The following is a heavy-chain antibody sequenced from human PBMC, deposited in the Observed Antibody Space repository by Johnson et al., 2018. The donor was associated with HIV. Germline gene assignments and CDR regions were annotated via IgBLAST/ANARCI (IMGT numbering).Heavy chain of an antibody. V-gene: IGHV3-30*02. CDR3: AKSPAKDHGGNSGAFDI. CDR2: IRYDGNNK. J-gene: IGHJ3*02. Sequence: QVQLVESGGGVVRPGGSLRLSCAASGFSFDDYGMSWVRQAPGKGLEWVAFIRYDGNNKYYADSVKGRFTISRDNSKNTLYLQMNSLRAEDTAVYYCAKSPAKDHGGNSGAFDIWGQGTMVTVSS. CDR1: GFSFDDYG. D-gene: IGHD4-23*01.